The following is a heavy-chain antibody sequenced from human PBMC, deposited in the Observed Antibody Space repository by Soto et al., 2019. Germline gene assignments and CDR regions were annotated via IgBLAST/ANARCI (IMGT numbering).Heavy chain of an antibody. Sequence: PSETLSLTCTVSGGSISSGGYYWSWIRQHPGKGLEWIGYIYYSGSTYYNPSLKSRVTISVDTSKNQFSLKLSSVTAADTAVYYCASEWVDGSGPPRDYYYYGMDVWGQGTTVTVSS. V-gene: IGHV4-31*03. CDR1: GGSISSGGYY. CDR3: ASEWVDGSGPPRDYYYYGMDV. D-gene: IGHD3-10*01. J-gene: IGHJ6*02. CDR2: IYYSGST.